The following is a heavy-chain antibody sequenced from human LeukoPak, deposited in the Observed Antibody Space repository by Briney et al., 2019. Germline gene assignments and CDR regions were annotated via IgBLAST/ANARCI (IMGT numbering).Heavy chain of an antibody. CDR1: GGSFSGYY. Sequence: PSETLSLTCGVSGGSFSGYYWNWIRQPPGKGLEWIGEINHSGSTNYNPSLKSRVTISVDTSQKQFSLRLSSVTAADTAVYYCARGRYLTTGGGAAAGFLDYWGQGTLVTVSS. V-gene: IGHV4-34*01. CDR2: INHSGST. J-gene: IGHJ4*02. D-gene: IGHD6-13*01. CDR3: ARGRYLTTGGGAAAGFLDY.